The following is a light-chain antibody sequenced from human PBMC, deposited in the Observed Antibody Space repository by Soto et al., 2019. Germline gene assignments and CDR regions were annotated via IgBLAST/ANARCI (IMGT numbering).Light chain of an antibody. Sequence: DIQMTQSPSSLSAFVGDRVTITCRTSQSIRSYLNWYQQKSGKAPKLLIVDASSLESGVPSRFSGSGSGTEFTLTISSLQPDDFATYYCQQGHSNPITLGQGTRLEIK. V-gene: IGKV1-39*01. CDR3: QQGHSNPIT. CDR2: DAS. CDR1: QSIRSY. J-gene: IGKJ5*01.